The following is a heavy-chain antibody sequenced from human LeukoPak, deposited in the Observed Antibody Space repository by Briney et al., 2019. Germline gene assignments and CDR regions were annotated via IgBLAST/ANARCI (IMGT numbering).Heavy chain of an antibody. D-gene: IGHD3-10*01. CDR3: AKDFYYGSGSYYSAYYFDY. Sequence: GGSLRLSCATSGFTFSSYWMSWVRQAPGKGLEWVAFIRYDGSNKYYADSVKGRFTISRDNSKNTLYLQMNSLRAEDTAVYYCAKDFYYGSGSYYSAYYFDYWGQGTLVTVSS. CDR2: IRYDGSNK. CDR1: GFTFSSYW. J-gene: IGHJ4*02. V-gene: IGHV3-30*02.